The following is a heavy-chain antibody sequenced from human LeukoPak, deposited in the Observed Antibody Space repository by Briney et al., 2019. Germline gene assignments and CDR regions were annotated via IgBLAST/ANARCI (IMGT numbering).Heavy chain of an antibody. V-gene: IGHV1-69*05. D-gene: IGHD3-22*01. CDR3: AREYYDTSHYYFDY. J-gene: IGHJ4*02. CDR1: GGTFSSYA. CDR2: IIPIFGSA. Sequence: SVKVSCKASGGTFSSYAISWVRRAPGQGLEWMGRIIPIFGSANYAQKFQGRVTITTDEYTSTAYMEQSSLRSEDTAVYYCAREYYDTSHYYFDYWGQGTLVTVSS.